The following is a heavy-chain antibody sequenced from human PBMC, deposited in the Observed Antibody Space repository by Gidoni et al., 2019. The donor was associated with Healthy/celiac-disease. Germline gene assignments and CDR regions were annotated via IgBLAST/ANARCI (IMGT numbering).Heavy chain of an antibody. J-gene: IGHJ4*02. CDR3: ARDLCTNGVCYLDY. D-gene: IGHD2-8*01. V-gene: IGHV3-33*01. CDR2: IWYDGSNK. Sequence: QVQLVASGGGVFQPGRSLRLSCAASGFPFSSNGMHWVRQAPGKGLGWVAVIWYDGSNKYYADSVKGRFTIYRDNSKNTLYLQMNSLRAEDTAVYYCARDLCTNGVCYLDYWGQGTLVTVSS. CDR1: GFPFSSNG.